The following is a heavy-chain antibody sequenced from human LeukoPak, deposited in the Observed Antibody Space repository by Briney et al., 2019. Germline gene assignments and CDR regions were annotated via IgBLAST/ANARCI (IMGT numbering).Heavy chain of an antibody. CDR3: ARDTAAALDY. Sequence: GGSLRLSCAASGFTFTSYSMNWVRQAPGKGLEWIARTKNKPDNYVTQYAASVRGRFVSSRDDSKSSLYLQMNSLKIEDTAVYYCARDTAAALDYWGQGILVTVSS. D-gene: IGHD6-13*01. CDR1: GFTFTSYS. CDR2: TKNKPDNYVT. V-gene: IGHV3-72*01. J-gene: IGHJ4*02.